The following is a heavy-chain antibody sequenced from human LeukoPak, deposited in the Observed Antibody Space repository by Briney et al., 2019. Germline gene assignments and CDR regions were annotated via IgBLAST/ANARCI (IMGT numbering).Heavy chain of an antibody. J-gene: IGHJ4*02. Sequence: ASVKVSCKASGYTFTGYYMHWVRQAPGQGLEWMGWINPNSGGTDYAQKFQDRVTMTRDTSISTAYMELSRLRFDDTAVYYCARSPDILTGENFDYWGQGTLVTVSS. CDR2: INPNSGGT. CDR1: GYTFTGYY. CDR3: ARSPDILTGENFDY. V-gene: IGHV1-2*02. D-gene: IGHD3-9*01.